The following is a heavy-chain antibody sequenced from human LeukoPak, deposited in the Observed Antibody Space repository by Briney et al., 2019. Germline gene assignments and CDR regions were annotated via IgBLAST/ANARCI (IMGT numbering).Heavy chain of an antibody. CDR2: TSSSDAGT. V-gene: IGHV3-23*01. CDR3: AREGRWRYDILTGYFDY. J-gene: IGHJ4*02. D-gene: IGHD3-9*01. CDR1: GFTLSSYA. Sequence: PGGSLRLSCAASGFTLSSYAMSWVRQAPGKGLEWVSATSSSDAGTYYADSVRGRFTISRDNSKNTLYLQTDSLTAEDTAVYYCAREGRWRYDILTGYFDYWGQGILVTVSS.